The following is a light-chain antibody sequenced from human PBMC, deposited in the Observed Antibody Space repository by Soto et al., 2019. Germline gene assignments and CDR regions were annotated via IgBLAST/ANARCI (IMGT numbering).Light chain of an antibody. CDR3: SSYTSSSLDV. CDR1: SSDVGGYNY. V-gene: IGLV2-14*01. J-gene: IGLJ1*01. CDR2: DVS. Sequence: QAVVTQPASVSGSPGQSITISCTGTSSDVGGYNYVSWYQQHPGKAPKLMIYDVSNRPSGVSNRFSGSKSGNTASLTISGLQAEDEADYYCSSYTSSSLDVFGTGTKLTVL.